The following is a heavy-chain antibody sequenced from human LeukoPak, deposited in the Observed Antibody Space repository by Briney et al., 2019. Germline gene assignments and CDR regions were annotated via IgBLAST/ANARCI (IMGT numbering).Heavy chain of an antibody. V-gene: IGHV3-30*02. J-gene: IGHJ5*02. CDR1: GFTFGGYG. CDR2: IRYDGSNK. D-gene: IGHD1-14*01. CDR3: AKDTTPPKAWFDP. Sequence: GGSLRLSCAASGFTFGGYGMHWVRQAPGKGLEWVAFIRYDGSNKYYADSVKGRFTISRDNSKNTLYLQMNGLRAEDTAVYYCAKDTTPPKAWFDPWGQGTLVTVSS.